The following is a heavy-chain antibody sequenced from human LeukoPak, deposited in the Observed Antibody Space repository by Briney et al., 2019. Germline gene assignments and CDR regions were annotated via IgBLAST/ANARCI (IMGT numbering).Heavy chain of an antibody. CDR1: GYTFTSYG. CDR3: ARDQPYCGGDCHSEDY. CDR2: ISAYNGNT. D-gene: IGHD2-21*02. Sequence: GASVKVSCKASGYTFTSYGISWVRQAPGQGLEWMGWISAYNGNTNYAQKLQGRVTMTTDTSTSTAYMELRSLRSDDTVVYYCARDQPYCGGDCHSEDYWGQGTLVTVPS. V-gene: IGHV1-18*01. J-gene: IGHJ4*02.